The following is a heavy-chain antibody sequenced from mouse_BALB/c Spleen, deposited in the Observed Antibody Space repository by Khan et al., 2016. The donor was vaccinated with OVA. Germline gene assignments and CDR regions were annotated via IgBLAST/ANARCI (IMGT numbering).Heavy chain of an antibody. CDR2: INPSDSET. CDR1: GYTFTSYW. D-gene: IGHD2-2*01. Sequence: QVQLQQPGAELVRPGASVKLSCKASGYTFTSYWMNWVKQRPGQGLEWIGMINPSDSETHYNQMFKDKATLTVDKSSSTAYMQLSSLTSEDSAVYYCTRREKYGYDPSWFAYWGQGTLVTVSA. CDR3: TRREKYGYDPSWFAY. V-gene: IGHV1-61*01. J-gene: IGHJ3*01.